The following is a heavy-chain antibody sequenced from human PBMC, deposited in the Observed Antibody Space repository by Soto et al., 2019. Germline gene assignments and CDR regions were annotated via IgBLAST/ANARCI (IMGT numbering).Heavy chain of an antibody. CDR1: GFTFSSYS. CDR2: IKQDGSEK. CDR3: ARGTGYSGSAFDS. Sequence: PGGSLRLSCAASGFTFSSYSMNWVRQAPGKGLEWVANIKQDGSEKSYVDSVKGRFTISRDNAKNSLYLQMNNLRGEDTAVYYCARGTGYSGSAFDSWGQGILVTVSS. V-gene: IGHV3-7*01. J-gene: IGHJ4*02. D-gene: IGHD5-12*01.